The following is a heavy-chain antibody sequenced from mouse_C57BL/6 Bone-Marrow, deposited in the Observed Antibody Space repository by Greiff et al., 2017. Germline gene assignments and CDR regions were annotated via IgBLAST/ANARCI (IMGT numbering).Heavy chain of an antibody. Sequence: VKLMESGAELARPGASVKLSCKASGYTFTSYGISWVKQRTGQGLEWIGEIYPRSGNTYYNEKFKGKAALTADKSSSTAYMELRSLTSEDSAVYFCARGLCSMDYWGQGTTLTVSS. J-gene: IGHJ2*01. V-gene: IGHV1-81*01. CDR2: IYPRSGNT. CDR3: ARGLCSMDY. CDR1: GYTFTSYG. D-gene: IGHD1-1*02.